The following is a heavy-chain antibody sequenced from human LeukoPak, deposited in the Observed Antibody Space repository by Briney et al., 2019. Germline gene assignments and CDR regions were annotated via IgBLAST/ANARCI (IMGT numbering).Heavy chain of an antibody. CDR3: ARQKTLWFGELSLYGMDV. Sequence: PSETLSLTCTVSGGSICSSSYYWRWIRQPPGKGLERIGSIYYSGSTYYNPSLKRRATISLNTSTYKFPLKLSSVTAADSAVDNCARQKTLWFGELSLYGMDVWGQGTTVTVSS. V-gene: IGHV4-39*01. CDR2: IYYSGST. CDR1: GGSICSSSYY. J-gene: IGHJ6*02. D-gene: IGHD3-10*01.